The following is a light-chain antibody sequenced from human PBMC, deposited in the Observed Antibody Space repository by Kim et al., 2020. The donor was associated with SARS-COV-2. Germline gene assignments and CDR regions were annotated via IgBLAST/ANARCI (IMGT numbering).Light chain of an antibody. V-gene: IGKV3-11*01. CDR3: QLRDNWPLT. J-gene: IGKJ4*02. Sequence: PGGSATRSYRASKSIKSYLAGDHPTRDKPPVLLIYGASNRAPGIPARFRGNGSGTDFTLTINYLEPEDFAVYYCQLRDNWPLTFGGGTKVDIK. CDR1: KSIKSY. CDR2: GAS.